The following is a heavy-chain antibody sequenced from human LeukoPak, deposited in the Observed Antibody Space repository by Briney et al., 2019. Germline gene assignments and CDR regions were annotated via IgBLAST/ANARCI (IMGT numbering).Heavy chain of an antibody. J-gene: IGHJ4*02. Sequence: GGSLRLSCAPSGFTFSTYAMSWVRQAPGKGLQWVSLISGSGDGAHYADSVKGRFTISRDNSKNTVYLQMTNLRAEDTAVYYCAKGYIQLWWFDYWGQGTLVTVSS. CDR2: ISGSGDGA. CDR1: GFTFSTYA. V-gene: IGHV3-23*01. CDR3: AKGYIQLWWFDY. D-gene: IGHD2-21*01.